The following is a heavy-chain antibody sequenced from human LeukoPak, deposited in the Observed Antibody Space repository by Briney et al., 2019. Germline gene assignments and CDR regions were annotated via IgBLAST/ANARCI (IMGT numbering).Heavy chain of an antibody. CDR3: ARDRGVITMMNGGDY. D-gene: IGHD3-22*01. J-gene: IGHJ4*02. Sequence: PGGSLRLSCAASGFTFSSYSINWVRQAPGKGLEWVSSISSSSSSIYYADSVKGRFTISRDNAKNPLYLQMNSLRAKDTAVYYCARDRGVITMMNGGDYWGQGTLVTVSS. V-gene: IGHV3-21*01. CDR2: ISSSSSSI. CDR1: GFTFSSYS.